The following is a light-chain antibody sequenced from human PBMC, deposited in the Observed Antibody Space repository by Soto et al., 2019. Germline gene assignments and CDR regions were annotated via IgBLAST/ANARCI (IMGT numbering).Light chain of an antibody. CDR3: SSYTSSSHSRGV. J-gene: IGLJ1*01. CDR1: SSDVGGYNY. CDR2: DVS. Sequence: QSALTQPASVSGSPGQSITISCTGTSSDVGGYNYVSWYQQHSGKAPKLMIYDVSNRPSGVSNRFSGSKSGNTASLTISGLQAEDEADYYCSSYTSSSHSRGVFGTGTKVAVL. V-gene: IGLV2-14*01.